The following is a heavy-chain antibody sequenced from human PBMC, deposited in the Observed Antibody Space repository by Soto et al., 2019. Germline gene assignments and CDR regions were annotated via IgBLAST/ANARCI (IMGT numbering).Heavy chain of an antibody. CDR3: ARVRAWLDGEYLGGDAFDI. Sequence: EVQLVESGGGVVRPGGSLRLSCVASGFTFDDFAMSWVRQVPGKGLEWVSGITWNGRNTGHVDSVKGRFTISRDNAKNSLYLQMNSLRADDTAFYYCARVRAWLDGEYLGGDAFDIWGQGTMVTVSS. CDR1: GFTFDDFA. D-gene: IGHD4-17*01. J-gene: IGHJ3*02. CDR2: ITWNGRNT. V-gene: IGHV3-20*04.